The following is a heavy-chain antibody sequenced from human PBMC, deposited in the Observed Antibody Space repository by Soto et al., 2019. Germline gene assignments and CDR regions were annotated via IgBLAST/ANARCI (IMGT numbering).Heavy chain of an antibody. Sequence: QVHLVQSGPEVKKTGSSVKVSCKASGDTFNNYAISWVRQAPGQGRQWMGGIIPIYDSPSYAQGSHNRVTITADRSTSTAHLELNGLTSEDTAVYYCAASTFLSGVSGYFHLDFWGQGTLVTVSS. CDR1: GDTFNNYA. CDR2: IIPIYDSP. V-gene: IGHV1-69*06. D-gene: IGHD3-3*01. J-gene: IGHJ4*02. CDR3: AASTFLSGVSGYFHLDF.